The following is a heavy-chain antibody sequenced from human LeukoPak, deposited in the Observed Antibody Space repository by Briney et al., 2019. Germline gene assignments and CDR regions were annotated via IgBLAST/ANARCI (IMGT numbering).Heavy chain of an antibody. D-gene: IGHD2-21*02. CDR3: ARGRVTPGAFDV. V-gene: IGHV4-34*01. CDR1: GGSFSGYY. J-gene: IGHJ3*01. CDR2: INHSGST. Sequence: PSETLSLTCAVYGGSFSGYYWSWIRQPPGKGLEWIGEINHSGSTNYNPPLKSRVTISVDTSKNQFSLKLSSVTAADTAVYYCARGRVTPGAFDVWGQGTMVTVSS.